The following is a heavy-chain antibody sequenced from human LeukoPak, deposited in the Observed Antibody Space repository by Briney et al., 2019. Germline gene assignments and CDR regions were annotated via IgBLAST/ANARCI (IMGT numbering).Heavy chain of an antibody. CDR3: ARDYEQYYGSGSYLDV. CDR2: ISYDGSNK. V-gene: IGHV3-30-3*01. J-gene: IGHJ6*02. CDR1: GFTFSSYA. Sequence: GGSLRLSCAASGFTFSSYAMHWVRQAPGKGLEWVAVISYDGSNKYYADSVKGRFTISRDNSKNTLYLQMNSLRAEDTAVYYCARDYEQYYGSGSYLDVWGQGTTVTVSS. D-gene: IGHD3-10*01.